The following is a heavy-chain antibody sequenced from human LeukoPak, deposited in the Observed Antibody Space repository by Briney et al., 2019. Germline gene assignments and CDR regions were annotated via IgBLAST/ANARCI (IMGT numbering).Heavy chain of an antibody. V-gene: IGHV1-2*02. J-gene: IGHJ6*03. CDR1: GYTFTGYY. CDR2: INPNSGGT. CDR3: ASGPPPAYYYSYYMDG. Sequence: ASVKVSCKASGYTFTGYYMHWVRQAPGQGLEWMGWINPNSGGTNYAQKFQGRVTLTRDTSISTAYMELSSLTSDDTAVYYCASGPPPAYYYSYYMDGRGKGTTVT.